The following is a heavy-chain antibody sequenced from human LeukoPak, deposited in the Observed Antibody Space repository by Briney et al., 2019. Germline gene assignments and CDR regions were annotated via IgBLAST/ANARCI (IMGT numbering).Heavy chain of an antibody. V-gene: IGHV3-9*01. CDR1: GFTFDDYA. CDR3: ARDRAYSTFDY. CDR2: ISWNSGSI. D-gene: IGHD3-16*01. J-gene: IGHJ4*02. Sequence: GGSLRLSCAASGFTFDDYAMHWVRQAPGKGLEWVSGISWNSGSIGYADSVKGRFTISRDNAENSLYLQMNSLRAEDTAVYYCARDRAYSTFDYWGQGTLVTVSS.